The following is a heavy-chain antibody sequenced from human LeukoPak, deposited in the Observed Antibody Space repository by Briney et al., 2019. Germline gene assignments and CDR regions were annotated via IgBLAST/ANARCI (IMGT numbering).Heavy chain of an antibody. J-gene: IGHJ4*02. Sequence: PGGSLSLSCAASGFTSPNPWINWVGQPPGKGLEWVGRIKSKTDGGTTDYAAPVKGRFTISRDDSKNTLFLQMNILKTEDTGVYYCTTKGPYSNDFDFWGQGTLVTVSS. V-gene: IGHV3-15*01. CDR2: IKSKTDGGTT. D-gene: IGHD2-21*01. CDR1: GFTSPNPW. CDR3: TTKGPYSNDFDF.